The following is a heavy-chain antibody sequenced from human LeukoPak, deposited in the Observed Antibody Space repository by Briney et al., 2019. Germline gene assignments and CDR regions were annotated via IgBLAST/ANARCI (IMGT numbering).Heavy chain of an antibody. V-gene: IGHV3-23*01. J-gene: IGHJ4*02. D-gene: IGHD1-1*01. Sequence: GGSLRLSCAAPGFSFSDYAMSWGRQAPEKGLEWVSLITTSAGTTYYADSVKGRFTISRDNSKNMLYLQMSSLRAEDTAVYFCAKGGHHLDTRLEYFDYWGQGTLVTVSS. CDR3: AKGGHHLDTRLEYFDY. CDR2: ITTSAGTT. CDR1: GFSFSDYA.